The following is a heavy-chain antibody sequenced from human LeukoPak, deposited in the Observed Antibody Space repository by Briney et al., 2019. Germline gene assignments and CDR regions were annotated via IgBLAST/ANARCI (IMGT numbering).Heavy chain of an antibody. D-gene: IGHD3-10*01. CDR1: GFTFSSYA. J-gene: IGHJ3*02. V-gene: IGHV3-64D*06. Sequence: GGSLRLSCSASGFTFSSYAMHWVRQAPGKGLEYVSGISINGGSTDYADSAKGRFTISRDNSKNTVYLQMSSLRAEDTAVYYCVKESRVVRGVIMDAFDMWGQGTMVTVSS. CDR3: VKESRVVRGVIMDAFDM. CDR2: ISINGGST.